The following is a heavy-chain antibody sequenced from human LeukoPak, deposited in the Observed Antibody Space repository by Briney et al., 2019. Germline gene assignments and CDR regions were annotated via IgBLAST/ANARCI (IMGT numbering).Heavy chain of an antibody. CDR2: ISSSSSYI. Sequence: PGGSLRLSCAASGFTFSSYSMNWVRQAPGKGLEWVSSISSSSSYIYYADSVKGRFTISRDNAKNSLHLQMNSLRAEDTAVYYCARFRNDYYYYMDVWGKGTTVTVSS. V-gene: IGHV3-21*01. CDR1: GFTFSSYS. CDR3: ARFRNDYYYYMDV. J-gene: IGHJ6*03.